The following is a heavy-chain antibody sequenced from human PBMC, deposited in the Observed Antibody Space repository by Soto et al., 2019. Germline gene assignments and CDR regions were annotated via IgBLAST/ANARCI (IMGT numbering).Heavy chain of an antibody. CDR3: AVGTPRIAGGRSPFDY. D-gene: IGHD1-26*01. J-gene: IGHJ4*02. CDR2: ISYDGSNK. CDR1: GFTFSSYG. Sequence: QVQLVESGGGVVQPGRSLRLSCAASGFTFSSYGMHWVRQAPGKGLEWVAVISYDGSNKYYADSVKGRFTISRDNSKNTLYLQMNILRAEDTAVYYCAVGTPRIAGGRSPFDYWGQGTLVTVSS. V-gene: IGHV3-30*03.